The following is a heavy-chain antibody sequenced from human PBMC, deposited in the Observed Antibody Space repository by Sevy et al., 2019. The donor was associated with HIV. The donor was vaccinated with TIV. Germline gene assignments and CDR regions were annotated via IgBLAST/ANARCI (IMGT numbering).Heavy chain of an antibody. V-gene: IGHV3-74*01. J-gene: IGHJ3*02. CDR3: ARDMDYYDSSGRDAFDI. CDR2: INSGGSST. CDR1: GFTFSSYW. D-gene: IGHD3-22*01. Sequence: GGSLRLSCAASGFTFSSYWMHWVRQAPGKGLVWVSRINSGGSSTSYADSVKGRFTISRDNAKNTLYLQMNSLRAEDTAVYYCARDMDYYDSSGRDAFDIWGQGTMVTVSS.